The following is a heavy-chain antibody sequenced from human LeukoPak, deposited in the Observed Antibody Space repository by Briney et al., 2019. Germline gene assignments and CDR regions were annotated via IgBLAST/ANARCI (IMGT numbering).Heavy chain of an antibody. J-gene: IGHJ3*02. CDR1: GGSISSGGYY. Sequence: SETLSLTCTVSGGSISSGGYYWSWLRQHPGKGLEWIVYIYYSGSTYYNPSLKSRVTISVDTSKNQFSLKLSSVTAADTAVYYCARELNYDFWSGYRVSPAGAFDIWGQGTMVTVSS. CDR3: ARELNYDFWSGYRVSPAGAFDI. D-gene: IGHD3-3*01. CDR2: IYYSGST. V-gene: IGHV4-31*03.